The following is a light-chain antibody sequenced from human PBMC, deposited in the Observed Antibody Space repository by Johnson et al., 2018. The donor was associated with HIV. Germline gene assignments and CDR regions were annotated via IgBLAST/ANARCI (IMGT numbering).Light chain of an antibody. CDR1: LSPLFPPF. Sequence: PLSFSFLLSPLFPPFFCWYQQLPRTAPKLLIPANNKRPSGIADRFSGSKSGTSATLGITGLPTGDEADYYCGQWDNGLSGYVFGSGTKVTVL. CDR3: GQWDNGLSGYV. V-gene: IGLV1-51*02. J-gene: IGLJ1*01. CDR2: ANN.